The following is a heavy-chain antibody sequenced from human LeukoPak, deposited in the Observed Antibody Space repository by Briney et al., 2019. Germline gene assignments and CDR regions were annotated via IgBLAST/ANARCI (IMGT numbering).Heavy chain of an antibody. CDR1: GFTFSSYG. J-gene: IGHJ5*02. D-gene: IGHD6-13*01. Sequence: PGGSLRLSCAASGFTFSSYGMSWVRQAPGKGLEWVAFIRYDGSNKYYADSVKGRFTISRDNSKNTLYLQMNSLRAEDTAVYYCARGHYSSSWYVYGNWFDPWGQGTLVTVSS. CDR2: IRYDGSNK. V-gene: IGHV3-30*02. CDR3: ARGHYSSSWYVYGNWFDP.